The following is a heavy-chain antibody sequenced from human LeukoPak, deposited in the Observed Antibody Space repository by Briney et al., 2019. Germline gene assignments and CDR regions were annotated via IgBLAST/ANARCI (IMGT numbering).Heavy chain of an antibody. D-gene: IGHD5-24*01. CDR3: ATGRDPYRTGH. V-gene: IGHV4-59*01. Sequence: SETLSLTCTFSGGSFSPAHWSWIRQPPGKGLEWIGVICDNGNTDYNPSLKSRVTISVDTSKSQFSLKLSSLAAADTAVYYCATGRDPYRTGHWGQGTLVTVSS. CDR2: ICDNGNT. J-gene: IGHJ4*02. CDR1: GGSFSPAH.